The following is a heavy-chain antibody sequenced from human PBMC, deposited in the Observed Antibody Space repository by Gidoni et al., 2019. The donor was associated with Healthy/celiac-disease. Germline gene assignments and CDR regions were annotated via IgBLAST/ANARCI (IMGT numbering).Heavy chain of an antibody. V-gene: IGHV3-30*18. CDR1: GFTFSSYG. Sequence: QVQLVESGGGVVHPGRSLRLSCAASGFTFSSYGMHWVRQAPGKGLEWVAVISYDGSNKYYADSVKGRFTISRDNSKNTLYLQMNSLRAEDTAVYYCAKEVLEWGQGTLVTVSS. CDR3: AKEVLE. D-gene: IGHD1-1*01. J-gene: IGHJ4*02. CDR2: ISYDGSNK.